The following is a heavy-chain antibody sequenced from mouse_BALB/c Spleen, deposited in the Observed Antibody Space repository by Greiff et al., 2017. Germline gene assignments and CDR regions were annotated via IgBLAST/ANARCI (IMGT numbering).Heavy chain of an antibody. CDR3: ARVAYYYGSSSMDY. J-gene: IGHJ4*01. V-gene: IGHV3-2*02. CDR1: GYSITSDYA. D-gene: IGHD1-1*01. Sequence: VQLQQSGPGLVKPSQSLSLTCTVTGYSITSDYAWNWIRQFPGNKLEWMGYISYSGSTSYNPSLKSRISITRDTSKNQFFLQLNSVTTEDTATYYCARVAYYYGSSSMDYWGQGTSVTVSS. CDR2: ISYSGST.